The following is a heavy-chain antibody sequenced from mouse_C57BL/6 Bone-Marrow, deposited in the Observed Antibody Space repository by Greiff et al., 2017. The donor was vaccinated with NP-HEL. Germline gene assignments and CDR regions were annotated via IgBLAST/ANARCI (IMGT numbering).Heavy chain of an antibody. Sequence: VQLQESGPGLVQPSQSLSITCTVSGFSLTSYGVHWVRQSPGKGLEWLGVIWRGGSTDYNAAFMSRLSITKDNSKSQVFFKMNRLQADDTAIYYCSKNRNYDYDDSFAYWGQGTLVTVSA. CDR3: SKNRNYDYDDSFAY. D-gene: IGHD2-4*01. CDR2: IWRGGST. V-gene: IGHV2-5*01. CDR1: GFSLTSYG. J-gene: IGHJ3*01.